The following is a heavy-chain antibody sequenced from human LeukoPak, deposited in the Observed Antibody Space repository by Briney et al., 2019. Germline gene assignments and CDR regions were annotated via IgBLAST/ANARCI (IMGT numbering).Heavy chain of an antibody. D-gene: IGHD2-2*01. Sequence: GASVKVSCKASGYTFTSYDINWVRQDTGQGLEWMGWMNPNSGNTGYAQKFQGRVTMTRNTSISTAYMELSSLRSEDTAVYYCARGTFDIVVVPARFDPWGQGTLVTVSS. CDR1: GYTFTSYD. J-gene: IGHJ5*02. CDR3: ARGTFDIVVVPARFDP. CDR2: MNPNSGNT. V-gene: IGHV1-8*01.